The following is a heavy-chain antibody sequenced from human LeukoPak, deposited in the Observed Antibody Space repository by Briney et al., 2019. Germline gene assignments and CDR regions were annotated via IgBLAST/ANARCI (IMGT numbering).Heavy chain of an antibody. J-gene: IGHJ4*02. V-gene: IGHV1-2*02. Sequence: ASVRVSCKASGGTFSSYAISWVRQAPGQGLEWMGWINPNSGGTNYAQKFQGRVTMTRDTSISTAYMELSRLRSDDTAVYYCARKTKPPRIFDYWGQGTLVTVSS. CDR3: ARKTKPPRIFDY. CDR1: GGTFSSYA. D-gene: IGHD1-14*01. CDR2: INPNSGGT.